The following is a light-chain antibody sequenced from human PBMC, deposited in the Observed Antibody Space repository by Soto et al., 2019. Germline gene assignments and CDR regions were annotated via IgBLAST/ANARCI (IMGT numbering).Light chain of an antibody. J-gene: IGKJ3*01. Sequence: EIVMTQSPLSLPVTPGEPASISCKSSQSLPHSNGYNYLDWYLQKPGQSPQLLIYAGSNRASGVPDRFSGSGSGTDFTLKISRVEAEDVAVYYCVQALQAPFTFGPGTKVDIK. CDR1: QSLPHSNGYNY. CDR3: VQALQAPFT. V-gene: IGKV2-28*01. CDR2: AGS.